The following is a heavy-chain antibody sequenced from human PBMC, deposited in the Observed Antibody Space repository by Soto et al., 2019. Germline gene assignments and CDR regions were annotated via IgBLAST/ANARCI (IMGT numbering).Heavy chain of an antibody. J-gene: IGHJ4*02. V-gene: IGHV4-34*01. CDR3: ARSEEVAALFDY. D-gene: IGHD2-15*01. CDR1: GGSFSGYY. CDR2: INHSGST. Sequence: SETLSLTCAVYGGSFSGYYWSWIRQPPGKGLEWIGEINHSGSTNYNPSLKSRVTISVDTSKNQFSLKLSSVTAADTAVYYCARSEEVAALFDYWGQGTLVTVSS.